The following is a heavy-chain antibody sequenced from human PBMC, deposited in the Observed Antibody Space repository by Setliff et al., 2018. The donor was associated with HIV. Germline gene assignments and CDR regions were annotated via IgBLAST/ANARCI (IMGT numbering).Heavy chain of an antibody. J-gene: IGHJ4*02. Sequence: GGSLRLSCAASGFTFSSYAMSWVRQAPGTGLEWVSAIRGGGDSTYYADPVKGRFTIYRDNSRNTLYLQMNSLTADDTAVYYCAKGPTYYDSSGYYTYWGQGALVTVSS. V-gene: IGHV3-23*01. CDR1: GFTFSSYA. D-gene: IGHD3-22*01. CDR3: AKGPTYYDSSGYYTY. CDR2: IRGGGDST.